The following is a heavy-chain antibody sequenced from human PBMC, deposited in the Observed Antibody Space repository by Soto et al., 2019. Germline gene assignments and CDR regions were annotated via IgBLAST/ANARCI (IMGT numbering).Heavy chain of an antibody. D-gene: IGHD3-9*01. CDR2: IGRSSSYM. J-gene: IGHJ6*01. CDR1: CFTLSIDG. CDR3: ARDVGYLDWLPSLPNYGMEV. Sequence: SCAGSCFTLSIDGVNGVRHAPGKGLEWFSSIGRSSSYMYYADSVKCRFAISRDNAKNSLYMQMNSLRAEDTAVYYCARDVGYLDWLPSLPNYGMEVWGQGTTVTVSS. V-gene: IGHV3-21*01.